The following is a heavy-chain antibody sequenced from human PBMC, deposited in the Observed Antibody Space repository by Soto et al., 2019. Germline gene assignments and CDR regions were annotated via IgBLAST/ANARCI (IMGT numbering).Heavy chain of an antibody. J-gene: IGHJ3*02. V-gene: IGHV4-34*01. D-gene: IGHD4-17*01. CDR1: GGSFSGYY. CDR2: INHSGST. CDR3: AREGWDGDYGGAFDI. Sequence: SETLSLTCAVYGGSFSGYYWSWIRQPPGKGLEWIGEINHSGSTNYNPSLKSRVTISVDTSKNQFSLKLSSVTAADTAVYYCAREGWDGDYGGAFDIWGQGTMVTVSS.